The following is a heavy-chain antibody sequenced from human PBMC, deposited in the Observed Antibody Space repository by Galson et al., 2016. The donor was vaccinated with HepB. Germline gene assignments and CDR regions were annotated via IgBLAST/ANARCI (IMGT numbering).Heavy chain of an antibody. CDR3: ATSVVGPYTRMFDY. CDR2: INQHGGEK. CDR1: GFTFSNYG. D-gene: IGHD2-15*01. J-gene: IGHJ4*02. V-gene: IGHV3-7*03. Sequence: SLRLSCAASGFTFSNYGMHWVRQAPGKGLEWVANINQHGGEKYYEDSVKGRFTISRDNTDNLMYLQMNSLRADDKAVYYCATSVVGPYTRMFDYWGQGTLVTVSS.